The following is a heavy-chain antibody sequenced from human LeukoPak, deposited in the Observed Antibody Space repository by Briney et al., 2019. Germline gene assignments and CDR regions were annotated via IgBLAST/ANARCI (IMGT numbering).Heavy chain of an antibody. J-gene: IGHJ6*03. Sequence: PSETLSLTCAVYGGSFSGYYWSWIRQPPGKGLEWIGEINHSGSTNYNPSLKSRVTISVDTSKKQFSLRLTSVTAADTALYYCARTGGSFYFYYYMDVWGKGTTVTVSS. V-gene: IGHV4-34*01. CDR2: INHSGST. CDR3: ARTGGSFYFYYYMDV. CDR1: GGSFSGYY. D-gene: IGHD1-26*01.